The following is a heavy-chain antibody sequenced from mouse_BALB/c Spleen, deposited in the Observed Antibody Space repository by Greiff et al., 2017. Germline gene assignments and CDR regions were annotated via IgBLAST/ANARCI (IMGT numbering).Heavy chain of an antibody. CDR1: GFTFSDYG. Sequence: EVLLVESGGGLVQPGGSRKLSCAASGFTFSDYGMAWVRQAPGKGPEWVAFISNLAYSIYYADTVKGRFTISRENAKNTLYLEMSSLRSEDTAMYYCAREEEGYDYFDYWGQGTTLTVSS. D-gene: IGHD3-2*02. J-gene: IGHJ2*01. CDR2: ISNLAYSI. CDR3: AREEEGYDYFDY. V-gene: IGHV5-15*02.